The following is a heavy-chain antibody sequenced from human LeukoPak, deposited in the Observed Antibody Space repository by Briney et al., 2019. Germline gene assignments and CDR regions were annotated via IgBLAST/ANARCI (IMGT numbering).Heavy chain of an antibody. CDR1: GFTFSSYA. CDR3: ATGETWAAGIAVAGKIY. CDR2: ISGSGGST. V-gene: IGHV3-23*01. D-gene: IGHD6-19*01. Sequence: GGSLRLSCAASGFTFSSYAMSWVRQAPGKGLEWVSAISGSGGSTYYADSVKGRFTISRDNSKNTLYLQMNSLRAEDTAVYYCATGETWAAGIAVAGKIYRGQGTLVTVSS. J-gene: IGHJ4*02.